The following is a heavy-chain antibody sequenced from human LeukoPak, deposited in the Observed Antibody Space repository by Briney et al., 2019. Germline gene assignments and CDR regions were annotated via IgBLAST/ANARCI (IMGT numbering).Heavy chain of an antibody. V-gene: IGHV3-7*01. CDR2: IKQDGSEK. Sequence: GGSLRLSCAASGFTFSSYWMSWVRQAPGKGLEWVANIKQDGSEKYYVDSVKGRFTISRDNAKNSLYLQMNSLRAEDTAVYYCARVYYDYVWGSYRPHYFDYWGQGTLVTVSS. CDR3: ARVYYDYVWGSYRPHYFDY. J-gene: IGHJ4*02. D-gene: IGHD3-16*02. CDR1: GFTFSSYW.